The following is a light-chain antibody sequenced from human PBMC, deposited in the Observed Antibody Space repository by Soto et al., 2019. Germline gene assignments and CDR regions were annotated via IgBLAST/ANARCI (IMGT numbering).Light chain of an antibody. V-gene: IGLV2-8*01. J-gene: IGLJ3*02. CDR1: SSDVGFYNF. CDR3: CSYAGSYPLV. CDR2: EVT. Sequence: QSALTQPPSASGSPGQSLTISCTGTSSDVGFYNFVSWYQQRPGKAPKLVIYEVTKRPSGVPDRFSGSKSGSTASLTVSGLQADDEADYYCCSYAGSYPLVFGGGTKLTVL.